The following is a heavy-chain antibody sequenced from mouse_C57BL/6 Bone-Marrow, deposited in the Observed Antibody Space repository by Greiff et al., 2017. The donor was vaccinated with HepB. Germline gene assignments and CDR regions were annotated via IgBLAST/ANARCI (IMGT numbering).Heavy chain of an antibody. CDR3: ARDYYGSGGFAY. D-gene: IGHD1-1*01. V-gene: IGHV1-69*01. J-gene: IGHJ3*01. CDR2: IDPSDSYT. Sequence: QVQLQQPGAELVMPGASVKLSCKASGYTFTSYWMHWVKQRPGQGLEWIGEIDPSDSYTNYNQKFKGKSTLTVDKSSSTAYMQRSSLTSEDSAVYCCARDYYGSGGFAYWGQGTLVTVSA. CDR1: GYTFTSYW.